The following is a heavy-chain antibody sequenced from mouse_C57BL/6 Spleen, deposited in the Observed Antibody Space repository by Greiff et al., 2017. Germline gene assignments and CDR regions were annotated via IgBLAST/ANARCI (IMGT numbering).Heavy chain of an antibody. D-gene: IGHD1-1*01. J-gene: IGHJ4*01. CDR3: ALLITTVVEDYAMDY. Sequence: QVQLQQSGPGLVQPSQSLSITCTVSGFSLTSYGVPWVRQSPGKGLEWLGVIWSGGSTDYNAAFMSRLSITKDNSKSQVFFKMNILQADDTAIYSCALLITTVVEDYAMDYWGQGTSVTVSS. CDR1: GFSLTSYG. CDR2: IWSGGST. V-gene: IGHV2-5*01.